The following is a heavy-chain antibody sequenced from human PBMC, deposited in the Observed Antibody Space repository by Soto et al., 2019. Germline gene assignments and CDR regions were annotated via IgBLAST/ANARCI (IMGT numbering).Heavy chain of an antibody. CDR2: VNLITGGT. J-gene: IGHJ5*02. V-gene: IGHV1-2*04. Sequence: GASVKVSCKASGYTFSDYYMHWLRQAPGQGSEYIGWVNLITGGTNYAQKFKGWVTLTRDTSISTAYMELSSLKSDDTAIYYCASVCVVSDPKGWFDPWGPGTLVTVSS. CDR3: ASVCVVSDPKGWFDP. CDR1: GYTFSDYY. D-gene: IGHD2-15*01.